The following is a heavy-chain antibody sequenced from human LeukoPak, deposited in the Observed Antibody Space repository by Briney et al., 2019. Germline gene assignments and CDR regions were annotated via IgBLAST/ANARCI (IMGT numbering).Heavy chain of an antibody. CDR3: ARLISGSYPKEGCWFDP. Sequence: SETLSLTCTVSGGSISSYYWSWIRQPPGKGLEWIGYIYYSGSTNYNPSLKSRVTISVDTSKNQFSLKLSSVTAADTAVYYCARLISGSYPKEGCWFDPWGQGTLVTVSS. CDR2: IYYSGST. CDR1: GGSISSYY. V-gene: IGHV4-59*08. D-gene: IGHD1-26*01. J-gene: IGHJ5*02.